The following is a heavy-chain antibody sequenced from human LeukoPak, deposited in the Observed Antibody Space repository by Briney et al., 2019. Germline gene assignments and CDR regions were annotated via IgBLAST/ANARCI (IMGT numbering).Heavy chain of an antibody. J-gene: IGHJ4*02. CDR1: GFTFSSYE. CDR2: ISNGGGSVT. Sequence: TGESLRLPCAASGFTFSSYEMIWVRQAPGKGLEWISYISNGGGSVTYYADSVKGRFTISRDNAKNSLFLQMNSLRAEDTAVYYCARDDLFVDNYGYYFDHWGQGTLVTVSS. V-gene: IGHV3-48*03. D-gene: IGHD3-10*01. CDR3: ARDDLFVDNYGYYFDH.